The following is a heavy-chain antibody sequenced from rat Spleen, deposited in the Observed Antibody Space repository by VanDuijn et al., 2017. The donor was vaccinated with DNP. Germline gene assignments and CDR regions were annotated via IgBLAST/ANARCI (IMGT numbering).Heavy chain of an antibody. D-gene: IGHD1-1*01. CDR2: ISTSGSRT. Sequence: EVQLVESGGGLVRPGRSLKLSCAASAFTFSNYYMAWVRQAPKKGLEWVATISTSGSRTYYLDSVKGRFTISRDNAKRSLYLQMNSLKSEDTATYYCARFYYSGPPFDFWGQGVMVTVSS. CDR1: AFTFSNYY. J-gene: IGHJ2*01. CDR3: ARFYYSGPPFDF. V-gene: IGHV5-25*01.